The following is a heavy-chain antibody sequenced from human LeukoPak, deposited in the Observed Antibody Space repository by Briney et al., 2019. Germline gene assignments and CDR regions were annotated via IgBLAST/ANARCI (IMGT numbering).Heavy chain of an antibody. CDR2: INPSGGST. CDR3: ARDQYAHYYDSSGYYVAYYFDY. CDR1: GYTFTSYY. V-gene: IGHV1-46*01. D-gene: IGHD3-22*01. Sequence: ASVKVSCKASGYTFTSYYMHWVRQAPGQGLEWMGIINPSGGSTSYAQKFQGRVTMTRDMSTSTVYMELSSLRSEDTAVYYCARDQYAHYYDSSGYYVAYYFDYWGQGTLVTVSS. J-gene: IGHJ4*02.